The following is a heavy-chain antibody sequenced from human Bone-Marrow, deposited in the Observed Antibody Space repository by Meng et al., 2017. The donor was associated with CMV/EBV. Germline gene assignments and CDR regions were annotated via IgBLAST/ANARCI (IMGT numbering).Heavy chain of an antibody. CDR2: IRYDGSNK. Sequence: GGSLRLSCAAPGFTFSSYGMHWVRQAPGKGLEWVAFIRYDGSNKYYADSVKGRFTISRDNSKNTLYLQMNSLRAEDTAVYYCAKDVHYDFWSGYYPHYYYYGMDVWGQGTTVTVSS. D-gene: IGHD3-3*01. J-gene: IGHJ6*02. CDR1: GFTFSSYG. V-gene: IGHV3-30*02. CDR3: AKDVHYDFWSGYYPHYYYYGMDV.